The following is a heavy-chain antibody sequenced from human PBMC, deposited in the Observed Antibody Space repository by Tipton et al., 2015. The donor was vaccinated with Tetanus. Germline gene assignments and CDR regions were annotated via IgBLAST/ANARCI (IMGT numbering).Heavy chain of an antibody. J-gene: IGHJ5*02. CDR2: ISAYNGNT. Sequence: QSGAEVKKSGASVKVSCKASGYTFTSYGISWVRQAPGQGLEWMGWISAYNGNTNYAQKLQGRVTMTTDTSTSTAYMELRSLRSDDTAVYYCARDGAIFGVGEYNWFDPWGQGTLVTVSS. D-gene: IGHD3-3*01. V-gene: IGHV1-18*01. CDR3: ARDGAIFGVGEYNWFDP. CDR1: GYTFTSYG.